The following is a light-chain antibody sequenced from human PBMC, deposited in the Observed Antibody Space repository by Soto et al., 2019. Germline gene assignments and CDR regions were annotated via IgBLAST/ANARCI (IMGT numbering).Light chain of an antibody. CDR3: QQRSSWPIT. Sequence: EIVLTQSPGTLSLSPGERATLSCGASQSVTSYLAWYQQRPGQAPRLLINDASRRATGIPDRFSGSGSGADFTLTISSLEPEDFAVYYCQQRSSWPITFGQGTRLEIK. CDR2: DAS. CDR1: QSVTSY. J-gene: IGKJ5*01. V-gene: IGKV3-11*01.